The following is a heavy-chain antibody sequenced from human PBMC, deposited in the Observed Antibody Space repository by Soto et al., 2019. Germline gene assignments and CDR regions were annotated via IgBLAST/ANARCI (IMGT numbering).Heavy chain of an antibody. CDR2: INRNSGGT. Sequence: GASVKVSCKASGYTFTGYYMHWVRQAPGQGLEWMGWINRNSGGTNYAQKFQARVTMTRDTSISTSYMELSRLRYDDTAVYYCATDLRFVGWHTLDYWGQGTLVTVSS. CDR1: GYTFTGYY. V-gene: IGHV1-2*02. D-gene: IGHD3-3*01. CDR3: ATDLRFVGWHTLDY. J-gene: IGHJ4*02.